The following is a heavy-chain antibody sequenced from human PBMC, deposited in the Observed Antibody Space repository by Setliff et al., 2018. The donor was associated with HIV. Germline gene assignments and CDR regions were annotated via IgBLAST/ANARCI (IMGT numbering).Heavy chain of an antibody. J-gene: IGHJ4*02. V-gene: IGHV4-38-2*02. CDR1: GYSINNGYY. CDR2: IFQTGNT. Sequence: SETLSLTCSVSGYSINNGYYWGWIRQPPGKGLEWVATIFQTGNTYYSPSLKSRVTVSMDMSRNQFSVKLNSATAADTAVYYCARQAWHYDRDGYFIDYWGQGMLVTVSS. D-gene: IGHD3-22*01. CDR3: ARQAWHYDRDGYFIDY.